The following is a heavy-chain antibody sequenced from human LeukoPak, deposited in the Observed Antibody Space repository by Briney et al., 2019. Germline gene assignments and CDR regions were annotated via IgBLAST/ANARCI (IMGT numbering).Heavy chain of an antibody. J-gene: IGHJ6*03. CDR3: ARLPDSSSWYFDYHYMDV. D-gene: IGHD6-13*01. V-gene: IGHV4-38-2*02. CDR1: GYSISRGYY. Sequence: SETLSLTCTVSGYSISRGYYWGWIRQSPGKGLEWIGSVYHSGSTYYNPSLKSRVTISVDTSKNQFSLKLNSVTAADTAVYYCARLPDSSSWYFDYHYMDVWGKGITVTVSS. CDR2: VYHSGST.